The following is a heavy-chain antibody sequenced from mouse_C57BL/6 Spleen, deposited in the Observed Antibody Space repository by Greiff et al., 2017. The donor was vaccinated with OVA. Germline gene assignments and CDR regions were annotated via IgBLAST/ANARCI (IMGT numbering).Heavy chain of an antibody. D-gene: IGHD2-4*01. CDR3: TRDPLYDYDTAMDY. V-gene: IGHV5-9-1*02. Sequence: EVKVVESGEGLVKPGGSLKLSCAASGFTFSSYAMSWVRQTPEKRLEWVAYISSGGDYIYYADTVKGRFTISRDNARNTLYLQMSSLKSVDTAMYYCTRDPLYDYDTAMDYWGQGTSVTVSS. CDR2: ISSGGDYI. CDR1: GFTFSSYA. J-gene: IGHJ4*01.